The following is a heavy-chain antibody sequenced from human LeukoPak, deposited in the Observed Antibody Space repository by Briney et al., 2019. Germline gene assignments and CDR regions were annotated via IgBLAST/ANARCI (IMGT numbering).Heavy chain of an antibody. J-gene: IGHJ4*02. V-gene: IGHV3-23*01. CDR1: GFTFSSYA. CDR3: AKDVPLRYFAWSPGFDY. Sequence: GGSLRLSCAASGFTFSSYAMSWVRQAPGKGLEWVSAISGSGGRTYYADSVKGRLTISRDNSKNTLYLQMNSLRAEDTAVYYCAKDVPLRYFAWSPGFDYWGQGALVTVSS. D-gene: IGHD3-9*01. CDR2: ISGSGGRT.